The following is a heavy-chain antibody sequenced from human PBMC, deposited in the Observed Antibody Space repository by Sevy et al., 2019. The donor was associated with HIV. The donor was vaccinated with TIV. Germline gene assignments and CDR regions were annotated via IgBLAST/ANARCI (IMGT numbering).Heavy chain of an antibody. CDR3: AKDRAMVRGVITLYYFDY. J-gene: IGHJ4*02. CDR1: GFTFSSYA. CDR2: ISGSGGST. Sequence: GGSLRLSCAASGFTFSSYAMSWVRQAPGKGLEWVSAISGSGGSTYYADSVKGRFTISRDNSNNTLHLQMNSLRAEDTAVYYCAKDRAMVRGVITLYYFDYWGQGTLVTVSS. D-gene: IGHD3-10*01. V-gene: IGHV3-23*01.